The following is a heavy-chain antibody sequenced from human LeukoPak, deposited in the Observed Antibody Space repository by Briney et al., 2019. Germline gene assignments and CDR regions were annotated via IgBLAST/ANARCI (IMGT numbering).Heavy chain of an antibody. CDR1: GGSISSGGYS. J-gene: IGHJ3*02. D-gene: IGHD6-19*01. CDR3: ARVAGHPKGAFDI. V-gene: IGHV4-30-2*01. Sequence: SETLSPTCAVSGGSISSGGYSWSWIRQPPGKGLEWIGYIYHSGSTYYNPSLKSRVTISVDRSKNQFSLKLSSVTAADTAVYYCARVAGHPKGAFDIWGQGTMVTVSS. CDR2: IYHSGST.